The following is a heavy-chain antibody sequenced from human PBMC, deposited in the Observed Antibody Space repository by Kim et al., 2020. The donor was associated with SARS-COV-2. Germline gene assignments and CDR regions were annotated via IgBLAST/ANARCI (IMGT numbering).Heavy chain of an antibody. J-gene: IGHJ4*02. D-gene: IGHD3-16*02. CDR2: IYTSVRT. CDR3: ASALGH. V-gene: IGHV4-4*07. Sequence: SETLSLTCTVSGDSLSSDYWSWNRQPAGKGLEWIGRIYTSVRTNYNPSLQSRVTMSLDISKNQFSLTLCSVTAADTAVYYCASALGHWGQGTLVTVSS. CDR1: GDSLSSDY.